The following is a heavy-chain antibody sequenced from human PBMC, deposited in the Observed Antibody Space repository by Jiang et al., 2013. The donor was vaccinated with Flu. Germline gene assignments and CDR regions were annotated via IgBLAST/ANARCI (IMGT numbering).Heavy chain of an antibody. D-gene: IGHD1-26*01. V-gene: IGHV1-18*01. J-gene: IGHJ4*02. Sequence: WISAYNGNTNYAQKLQGRVTMTTDTSTSTAYMELRSLRSDDTAVYYCARRFSGSYNYFDYWGQGTLVTVSS. CDR3: ARRFSGSYNYFDY. CDR2: ISAYNGNT.